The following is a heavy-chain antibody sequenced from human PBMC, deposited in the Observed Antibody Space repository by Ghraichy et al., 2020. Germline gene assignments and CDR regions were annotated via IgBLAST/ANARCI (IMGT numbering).Heavy chain of an antibody. D-gene: IGHD4-17*01. J-gene: IGHJ4*02. CDR2: IGSSTSPI. Sequence: GGSLRLSCAASGFAFSSYSMKWVRQAPGKGLEWVSYIGSSTSPIYYADSVKGRFTIYRDNAKNSLYLQMNSLRAEDTAVYYCARARGDGAGDYWGQGTLVTVSS. CDR1: GFAFSSYS. CDR3: ARARGDGAGDY. V-gene: IGHV3-48*01.